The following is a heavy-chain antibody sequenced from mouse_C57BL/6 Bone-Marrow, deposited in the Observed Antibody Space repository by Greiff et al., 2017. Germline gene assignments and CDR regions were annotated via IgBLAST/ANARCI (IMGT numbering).Heavy chain of an antibody. CDR3: TRGFPITTVVPFAY. CDR2: IYPGNSDT. J-gene: IGHJ3*01. Sequence: EVQLQQSGTVLARPGASVKMSCKTSGYTFTSYWMHWVKQRPGQGLEWIGAIYPGNSDTSYNQKFKGKAKLTAVTSASTAYMELSSRTNDDSAVYYCTRGFPITTVVPFAYWGQGTLVTVSA. CDR1: GYTFTSYW. V-gene: IGHV1-5*01. D-gene: IGHD1-1*01.